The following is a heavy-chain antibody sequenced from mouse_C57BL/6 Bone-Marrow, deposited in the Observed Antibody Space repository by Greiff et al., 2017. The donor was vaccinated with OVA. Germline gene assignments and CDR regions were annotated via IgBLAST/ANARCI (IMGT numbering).Heavy chain of an antibody. V-gene: IGHV1-54*01. Sequence: QVQLQQSGAELVRPGTSVKVSCKASGYAFTNYLIEWVKQRPGQGLGWIGVINPGSGGTNYNEKFKGKATLTADKSSSTAYMQLSSLTSEDSAVYFCARVSDGYYGYFDVWGTGTTVTVSS. J-gene: IGHJ1*03. CDR2: INPGSGGT. D-gene: IGHD2-3*01. CDR1: GYAFTNYL. CDR3: ARVSDGYYGYFDV.